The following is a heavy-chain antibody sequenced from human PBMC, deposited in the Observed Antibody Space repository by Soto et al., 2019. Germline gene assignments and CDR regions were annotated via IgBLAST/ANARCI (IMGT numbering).Heavy chain of an antibody. CDR3: ARDLGGCSAGSCRYNWFDL. Sequence: QVQLVQSGAEVKKPGSSVRVSCEASGDTFRNYAISWVRQAPGLGLEWLGGIIPLYGTTNYAQKFQDRVTFTADGSTTTAYMDLSSLRKEDTAVYYCARDLGGCSAGSCRYNWFDLWGQGTLVTVSS. CDR1: GDTFRNYA. CDR2: IIPLYGTT. J-gene: IGHJ5*02. D-gene: IGHD2-15*01. V-gene: IGHV1-69*01.